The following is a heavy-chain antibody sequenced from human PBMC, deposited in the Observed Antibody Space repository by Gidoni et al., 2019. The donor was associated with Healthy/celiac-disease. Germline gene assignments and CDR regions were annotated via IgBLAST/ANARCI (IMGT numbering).Heavy chain of an antibody. CDR3: ARSADALKNYYYGMDV. CDR2: ISAYNGNT. CDR1: GYTFTSYG. J-gene: IGHJ6*02. Sequence: QVQLVQSGAEVKKPGASVKVSCMASGYTFTSYGISWVRQAPGQGLEWMGWISAYNGNTNYAQKLQGRVTMTTDTSTSTAYMELRSLRSDDTAVYYCARSADALKNYYYGMDVWGQGTTVTVSS. V-gene: IGHV1-18*01.